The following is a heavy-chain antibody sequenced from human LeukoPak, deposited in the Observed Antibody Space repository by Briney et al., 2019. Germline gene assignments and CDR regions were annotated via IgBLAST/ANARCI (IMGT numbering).Heavy chain of an antibody. CDR2: IYYSGST. J-gene: IGHJ4*02. CDR3: ARSSLMVGATLFDY. CDR1: GGSISSYY. Sequence: SETLSLTCTVSGGSISSYYWSWIRQPPGKGLEGIWYIYYSGSTNYNPSLKSRVTISVDTSKNQFSLKLSSVTAADTAVYYCARSSLMVGATLFDYWGQGTLVTVSS. V-gene: IGHV4-59*08. D-gene: IGHD1-26*01.